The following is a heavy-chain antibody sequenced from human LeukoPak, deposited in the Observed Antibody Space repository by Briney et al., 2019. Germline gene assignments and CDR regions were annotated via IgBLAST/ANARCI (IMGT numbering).Heavy chain of an antibody. J-gene: IGHJ6*03. Sequence: ASVKVSCKASGYTFTRYYIHWVRQAPGQGLEWMGWINPNSGDINYAQKFQGRVTMTRDTSISTAYMEVSRLRSDDTAVYYCAREPADGWPYYYYYMDVWGKGTTVTVSS. CDR2: INPNSGDI. D-gene: IGHD2-15*01. V-gene: IGHV1-2*02. CDR1: GYTFTRYY. CDR3: AREPADGWPYYYYYMDV.